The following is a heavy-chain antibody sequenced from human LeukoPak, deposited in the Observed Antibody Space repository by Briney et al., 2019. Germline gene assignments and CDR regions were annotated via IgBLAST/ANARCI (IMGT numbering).Heavy chain of an antibody. CDR1: GFTFDDYA. J-gene: IGHJ3*02. Sequence: GGSLRLSCAASGFTFDDYAVHWVRQAPGKGLEWVTLISGDGGSTYYADSVKGRSTISRDNSKNSLYLQMNSLRTEDTALYYCAMNYYYDSSGYYSGAFDIWGQGTMVTVSS. V-gene: IGHV3-43*02. D-gene: IGHD3-22*01. CDR3: AMNYYYDSSGYYSGAFDI. CDR2: ISGDGGST.